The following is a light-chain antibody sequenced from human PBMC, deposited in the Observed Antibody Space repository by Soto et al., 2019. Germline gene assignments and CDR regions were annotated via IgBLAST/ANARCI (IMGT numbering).Light chain of an antibody. CDR2: GAS. V-gene: IGKV3-20*01. CDR3: QQYGSSPEST. J-gene: IGKJ3*01. Sequence: EIVLTQSPGTLSLSPGERATLSCRPSQSVSSSYLAWYQQKPGQAPRLLIYGASSRATGIPDRFSGSGSGTDFTLTISRLEPEDFAVYYCQQYGSSPESTFGPGTKVDIK. CDR1: QSVSSSY.